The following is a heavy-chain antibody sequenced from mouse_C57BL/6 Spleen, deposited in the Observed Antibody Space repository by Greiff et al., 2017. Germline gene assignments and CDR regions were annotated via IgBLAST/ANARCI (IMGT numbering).Heavy chain of an antibody. CDR1: GYTFTAYP. CDR3: AKRDWDGYCFDY. D-gene: IGHD4-1*01. Sequence: QVQLQHSGAELVKPGASVKMSCKASGYTFTAYPIEWMKQNHGQSLEWIGNFHPYNDNTKYNEKFKGKATLTVEKSSSTVYLELSRLTSDDSAVYYCAKRDWDGYCFDYWGQGTTLTVSS. CDR2: FHPYNDNT. V-gene: IGHV1-47*01. J-gene: IGHJ2*01.